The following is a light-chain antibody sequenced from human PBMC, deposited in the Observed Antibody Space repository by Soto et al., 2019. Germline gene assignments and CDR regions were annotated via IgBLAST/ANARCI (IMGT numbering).Light chain of an antibody. CDR3: QQSYGTPHT. CDR2: AAS. Sequence: DIQMTQSPSSLSASVGDRVTITCRASQSISSYLNWYQQKPGKAPKLLIYAASTLQSGVPSRFSGSGSGTDFTLTISSLQPEDSATYYCQQSYGTPHTLGQGTKLEIK. CDR1: QSISSY. J-gene: IGKJ2*01. V-gene: IGKV1-39*01.